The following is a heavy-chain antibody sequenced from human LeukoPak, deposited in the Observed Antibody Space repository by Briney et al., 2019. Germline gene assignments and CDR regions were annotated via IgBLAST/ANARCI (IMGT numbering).Heavy chain of an antibody. D-gene: IGHD2/OR15-2a*01. CDR1: GFTFSSYW. CDR3: ARSRGNFYGAFDI. J-gene: IGHJ3*02. Sequence: PGGSLRLSCAASGFTFSSYWMSWVRQAPGKGLEWVANIKQDGSEKYYVDSVKGRFTISRDNAKNSLYLQMNSLGAEDTAVYYCARSRGNFYGAFDIWGQGTMVTVSS. V-gene: IGHV3-7*01. CDR2: IKQDGSEK.